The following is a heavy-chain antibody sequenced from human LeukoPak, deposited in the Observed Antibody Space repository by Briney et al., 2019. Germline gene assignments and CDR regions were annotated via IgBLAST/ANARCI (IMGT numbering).Heavy chain of an antibody. CDR2: IIPIFGTA. CDR1: GGTFSSYA. CDR3: MMGELPDDAFDI. Sequence: ASVKVSCKASGGTFSSYAISWVRQAPGQGLEWMGGIIPIFGTANYAQKFQGRVTITADESTSTAYMELSSLRSEDTAVYYCMMGELPDDAFDIWGQGTMVTVSS. D-gene: IGHD1-26*01. J-gene: IGHJ3*02. V-gene: IGHV1-69*13.